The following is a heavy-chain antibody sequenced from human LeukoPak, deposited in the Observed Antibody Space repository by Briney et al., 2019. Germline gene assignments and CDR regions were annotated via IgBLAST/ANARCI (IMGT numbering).Heavy chain of an antibody. D-gene: IGHD3-10*01. CDR3: ARVDRFGDLNYYYYGMDA. CDR1: GGSVSSGSYY. V-gene: IGHV4-61*01. J-gene: IGHJ6*02. Sequence: SETLSLTCTVSGGSVSSGSYYWSWIRQPPGKGLEWIGYIYYSGSTNYNPSLKSRVTISVDTSKNQFSLKLSSVTAADTAVYYCARVDRFGDLNYYYYGMDAWGQGTTVTVSS. CDR2: IYYSGST.